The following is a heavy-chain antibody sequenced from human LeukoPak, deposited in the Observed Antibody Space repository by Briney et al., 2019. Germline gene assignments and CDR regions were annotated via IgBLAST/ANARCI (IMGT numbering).Heavy chain of an antibody. V-gene: IGHV3-30*02. Sequence: PGGSLRLSCAASGSTFSSYGMHWVRQAPGKGLEGVAFIRYDGSNKYYADSVKGRFTISRDNSKNTLYLQMNSLRAEDTAVYYCAKESGFMVRGPHRANWFDPWGQGTLVTVSS. CDR2: IRYDGSNK. J-gene: IGHJ5*02. CDR3: AKESGFMVRGPHRANWFDP. D-gene: IGHD3-10*01. CDR1: GSTFSSYG.